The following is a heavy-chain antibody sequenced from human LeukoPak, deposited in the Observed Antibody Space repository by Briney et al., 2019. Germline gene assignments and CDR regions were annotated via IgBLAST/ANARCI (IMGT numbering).Heavy chain of an antibody. CDR3: ARKRLADLGDDTSFGGTPFDS. J-gene: IGHJ4*02. D-gene: IGHD3-16*01. Sequence: GRSLRLSCVASGFTFETYHMNWVRQAPGKGLEWLSGITSGGGVIYYADSVKGRFTISRGDATNSVFLQMSGLTVADTAVYYCARKRLADLGDDTSFGGTPFDSWGQGTLVIVSS. V-gene: IGHV3-48*03. CDR2: ITSGGGVI. CDR1: GFTFETYH.